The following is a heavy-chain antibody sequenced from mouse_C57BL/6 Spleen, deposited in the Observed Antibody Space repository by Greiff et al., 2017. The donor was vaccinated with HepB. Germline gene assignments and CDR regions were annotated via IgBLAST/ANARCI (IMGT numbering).Heavy chain of an antibody. Sequence: VQLVESGPGLVAPSQSLSITCTVSGFSLTSYAISWVRQPPGKGLEWLGVIWTGGGTNYNSALKSRLSISKDNSKSQVFLKMNSLQTDDTARYYCARSHDYDVGYAMDYWGQGTSVTVSS. J-gene: IGHJ4*01. D-gene: IGHD2-4*01. CDR2: IWTGGGT. V-gene: IGHV2-9-1*01. CDR1: GFSLTSYA. CDR3: ARSHDYDVGYAMDY.